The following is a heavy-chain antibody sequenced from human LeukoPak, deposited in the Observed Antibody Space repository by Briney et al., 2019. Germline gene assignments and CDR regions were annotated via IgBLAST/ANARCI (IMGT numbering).Heavy chain of an antibody. Sequence: PSQTLSLTCTVSGGSISSGSYYWSWIRQPAGKGPEWIGRIYTSGSTNYNPSLKSRVTISVDTSKNQFSLKLSSVTAADTAVYYCARDRFWSGYYTYYYCYYMDVWGKGTTVTVSS. CDR1: GGSISSGSYY. D-gene: IGHD3-3*01. V-gene: IGHV4-61*02. CDR2: IYTSGST. J-gene: IGHJ6*03. CDR3: ARDRFWSGYYTYYYCYYMDV.